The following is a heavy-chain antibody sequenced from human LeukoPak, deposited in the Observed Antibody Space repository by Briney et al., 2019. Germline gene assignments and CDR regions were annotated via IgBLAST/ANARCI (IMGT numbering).Heavy chain of an antibody. Sequence: GGSLRLSCAASRFTFLAYSMHWVRQAPGKGLEWVAVMSYDETKKYYADSVKGRFTVSRDNSKNTPYLEMDSLTDDDTAVYYCARDEEAGGLDVWGQGTTVTVSS. D-gene: IGHD3-10*01. CDR2: MSYDETKK. CDR1: RFTFLAYS. V-gene: IGHV3-30-3*01. J-gene: IGHJ6*02. CDR3: ARDEEAGGLDV.